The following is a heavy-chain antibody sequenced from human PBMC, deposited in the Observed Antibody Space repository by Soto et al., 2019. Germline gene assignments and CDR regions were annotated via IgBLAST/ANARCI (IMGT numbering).Heavy chain of an antibody. V-gene: IGHV4-30-4*01. CDR3: ARYVATFPEGSFDY. CDR2: IYYSGST. D-gene: IGHD5-12*01. Sequence: QVQLQESGPGLVKPSQTLSLTCTVSGGSISSGDYYWSWIRQPPGKGLEWIGYIYYSGSTYYNPSLKSRVTISVATSMNQSSLKLSPVTAADTAGYYWARYVATFPEGSFDYWGQGTLVTVSS. CDR1: GGSISSGDYY. J-gene: IGHJ4*02.